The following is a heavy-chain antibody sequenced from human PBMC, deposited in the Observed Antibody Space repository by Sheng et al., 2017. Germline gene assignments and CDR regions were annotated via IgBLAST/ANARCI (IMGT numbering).Heavy chain of an antibody. CDR1: GFTFRSYW. CDR3: ARAWAQVGTAVPPFDH. V-gene: IGHV3-7*03. D-gene: IGHD6-13*01. J-gene: IGHJ4*02. Sequence: EVRLVESGGGLVQPGGSLRLSCAAAGFTFRSYWMTWVRQAPGKGLEWVANVKQDESEKYYVDSVKGRFTISRDNAKNSLYLQMNSLRADDTAVYYCARAWAQVGTAVPPFDHWGQGTL. CDR2: VKQDESEK.